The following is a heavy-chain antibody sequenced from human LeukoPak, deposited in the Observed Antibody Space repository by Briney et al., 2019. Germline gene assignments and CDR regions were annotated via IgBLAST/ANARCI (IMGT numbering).Heavy chain of an antibody. CDR3: ARKRHSGPNEDYYYGMDV. J-gene: IGHJ6*02. V-gene: IGHV1-2*06. CDR1: GYTFTGYY. CDR2: INPNSGGT. Sequence: ASVKVSCKASGYTFTGYYMHWVRQAPGQGLEWMGRINPNSGGTNYAQKFQGRVTMTRNTSISTAYMELSSLRSEDTAVYYCARKRHSGPNEDYYYGMDVWGQGTTVTVSS. D-gene: IGHD1-1*01.